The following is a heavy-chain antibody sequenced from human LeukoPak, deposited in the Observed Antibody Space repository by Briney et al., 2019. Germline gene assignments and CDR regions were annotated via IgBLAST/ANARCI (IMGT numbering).Heavy chain of an antibody. D-gene: IGHD5-12*01. J-gene: IGHJ4*02. CDR2: IKSDGSNT. CDR1: GFTFSSYW. CDR3: AKDAYSGYDVIDY. Sequence: GGSLRLSCAVSGFTFSSYWMHWVRQAPGKGLVWVSRIKSDGSNTNYADSVKGRFTISRDNSKNTLYLQMNSLRAEDTAVYYCAKDAYSGYDVIDYWGQGTLVTVSS. V-gene: IGHV3-74*01.